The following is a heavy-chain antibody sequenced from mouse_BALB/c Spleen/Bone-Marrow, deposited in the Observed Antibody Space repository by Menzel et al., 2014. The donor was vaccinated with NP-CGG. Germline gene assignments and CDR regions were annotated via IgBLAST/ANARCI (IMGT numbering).Heavy chain of an antibody. CDR3: ARYSYDSGFDY. J-gene: IGHJ2*01. D-gene: IGHD1-1*01. CDR2: IWSGGST. CDR1: GFSLTSYG. Sequence: QPSPSLFITCTVSGFSLTSYGVHWVRQSPGKGLEWLGEIWSGGSTDYNSAVISRLSISKDNSKSQVFFKMNGLQANVTAIYYCARYSYDSGFDYWGQGTPPTVSS. V-gene: IGHV2-2*02.